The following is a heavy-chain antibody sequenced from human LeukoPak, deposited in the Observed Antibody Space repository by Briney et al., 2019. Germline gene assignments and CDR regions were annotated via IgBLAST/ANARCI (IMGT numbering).Heavy chain of an antibody. V-gene: IGHV3-23*01. CDR2: TTHSGITT. CDR3: AKPVTGSIFDY. Sequence: PGGSLRLSCTASGFSFTDFDMNWVRQAPGKGLEWVSHTTHSGITTHYAGSVKGRFTISRDNSKSTLYLQMNSLRAEDTAVYYCAKPVTGSIFDYWGRGTLVTVSS. J-gene: IGHJ4*02. CDR1: GFSFTDFD. D-gene: IGHD6-19*01.